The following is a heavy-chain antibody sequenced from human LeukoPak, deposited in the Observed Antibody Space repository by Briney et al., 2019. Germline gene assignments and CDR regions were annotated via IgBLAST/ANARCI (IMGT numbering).Heavy chain of an antibody. V-gene: IGHV4-61*05. J-gene: IGHJ4*02. CDR1: GGSISSSSYY. D-gene: IGHD3-10*01. Sequence: PSETLSLTCTVSGGSISSSSYYWSWIRQPPGKGLEWIGYIYYSGSTNYNPSLKSRVTISVDTSKNQFSLKLSSVTAADTAVYYCARHPYYRIAAGYYFDYWGQGTLVTVSS. CDR3: ARHPYYRIAAGYYFDY. CDR2: IYYSGST.